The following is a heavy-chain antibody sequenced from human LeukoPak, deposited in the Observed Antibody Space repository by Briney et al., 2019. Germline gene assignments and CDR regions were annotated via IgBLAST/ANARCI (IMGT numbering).Heavy chain of an antibody. V-gene: IGHV4-59*01. CDR2: VYNSGST. D-gene: IGHD1-26*01. CDR1: VGSISNYN. J-gene: IGHJ4*02. Sequence: PSESLSLTCSVSVGSISNYNWSWIRKPPGKGLEWIGYVYNSGSTDYNPSLKSRVTISVDTSKNQFSLKVNSVTASDTAVYYCVRDRELYYWGQGILVTVSS. CDR3: VRDRELYY.